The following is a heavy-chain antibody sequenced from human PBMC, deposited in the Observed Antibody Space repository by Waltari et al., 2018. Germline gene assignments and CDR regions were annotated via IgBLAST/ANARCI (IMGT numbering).Heavy chain of an antibody. Sequence: QVPLVESGGGVVQPGRSLRLSCASSGFTFSSYAMHWVRQAPGKGLEWVAVISYDGSNKYYADSVKGRFTISRDNSKNTLYLQMNSLRAEDTAVYYCARDNCSGGSCYVIDYWGQGTL. CDR1: GFTFSSYA. CDR3: ARDNCSGGSCYVIDY. CDR2: ISYDGSNK. V-gene: IGHV3-30-3*01. J-gene: IGHJ4*02. D-gene: IGHD2-15*01.